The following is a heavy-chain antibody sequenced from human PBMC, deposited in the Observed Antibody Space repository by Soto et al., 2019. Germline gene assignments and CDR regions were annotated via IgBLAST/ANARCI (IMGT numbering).Heavy chain of an antibody. CDR3: ARVGWLQLGYFDY. J-gene: IGHJ4*02. D-gene: IGHD5-12*01. V-gene: IGHV4-59*01. CDR2: IYYIGST. Sequence: SETLSVSCAVSGVSISSYCWSWIRQPPGKGLEWIGYIYYIGSTNYNPSLKSRVTISVDTSKNQFSLKLSYVTAADTAVYYCARVGWLQLGYFDYWGQGTLVTVSS. CDR1: GVSISSYC.